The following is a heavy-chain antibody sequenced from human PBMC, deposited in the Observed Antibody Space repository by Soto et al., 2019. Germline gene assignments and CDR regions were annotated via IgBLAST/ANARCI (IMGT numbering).Heavy chain of an antibody. Sequence: VGSLRLSCAASGLAFSNYAISWVRQAPGKGLEWVSTISASGYSAYYGGAVKGRFTTSRDNSKSTLYLQMNRLRADDTALYSCAKGEQLWEPFDHWAQGTQVTVSS. CDR3: AKGEQLWEPFDH. J-gene: IGHJ4*02. V-gene: IGHV3-23*01. CDR1: GLAFSNYA. CDR2: ISASGYSA. D-gene: IGHD5-18*01.